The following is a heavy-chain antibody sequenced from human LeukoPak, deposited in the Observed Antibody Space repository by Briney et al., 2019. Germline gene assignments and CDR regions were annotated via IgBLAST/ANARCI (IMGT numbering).Heavy chain of an antibody. CDR2: IYHSGGT. J-gene: IGHJ4*02. Sequence: PSETLSLTCAVSGYSISSGYYWGWIRQPPGKGLEWIGSIYHSGGTYYNPSLKSRVTISVDTSKNQFSLKVTSVTAADTAVYYCARRTGSGSYYVDFWGQGTVVTVSS. D-gene: IGHD3-10*01. CDR3: ARRTGSGSYYVDF. CDR1: GYSISSGYY. V-gene: IGHV4-38-2*01.